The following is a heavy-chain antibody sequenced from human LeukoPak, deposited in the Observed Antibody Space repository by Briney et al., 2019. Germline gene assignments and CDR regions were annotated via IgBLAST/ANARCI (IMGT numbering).Heavy chain of an antibody. Sequence: GGSLRLSCAASGFPLSSYEMHWVRQVPGKGLVWVSRINSDGSRTGYADSVKGRFTISRDNAQNTLYLQMNSLRAEDTAIYYCARELPREVTLDYWGQGTLVTVSS. CDR3: ARELPREVTLDY. CDR1: GFPLSSYE. D-gene: IGHD2-21*02. CDR2: INSDGSRT. V-gene: IGHV3-74*01. J-gene: IGHJ4*02.